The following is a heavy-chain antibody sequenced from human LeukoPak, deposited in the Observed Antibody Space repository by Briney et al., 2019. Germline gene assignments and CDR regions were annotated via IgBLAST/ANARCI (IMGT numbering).Heavy chain of an antibody. CDR1: GFTFSSYW. D-gene: IGHD2-2*01. CDR2: INSDGSST. CDR3: ARGYCSSTSCPKAYYFDY. V-gene: IGHV3-74*01. Sequence: RSGGSLRLSCAASGFTFSSYWMHWVRQAPGKGLVWVSRINSDGSSTSYADSVKGRFTISRDNAKNTLYLQMNSLRAEDTAVYYCARGYCSSTSCPKAYYFDYWGQGTLVTVSS. J-gene: IGHJ4*02.